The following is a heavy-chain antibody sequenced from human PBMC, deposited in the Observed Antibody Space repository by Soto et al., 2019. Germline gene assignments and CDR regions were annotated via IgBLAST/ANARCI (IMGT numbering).Heavy chain of an antibody. CDR2: IWYDGSNK. CDR3: ASLSSGYSYGYDY. Sequence: PGGSLRLSCAASVFTFSSYGMHWFRQAPGKGLEWVAVIWYDGSNKYYADSVKGRFTISRDNSKNTLYLQMNSLRAEDTAVYYCASLSSGYSYGYDYWGQGTLVTVSS. D-gene: IGHD5-18*01. J-gene: IGHJ4*02. V-gene: IGHV3-33*01. CDR1: VFTFSSYG.